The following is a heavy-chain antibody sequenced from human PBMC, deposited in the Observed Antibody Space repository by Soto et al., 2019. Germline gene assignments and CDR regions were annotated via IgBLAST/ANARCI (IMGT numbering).Heavy chain of an antibody. CDR2: IKADPDGGTT. Sequence: EVQLVESGGALVKPGGSLRLSCAASGFTFTYAWMSWVRQAPGKGLEWVGRIKADPDGGTTDYAAPVKGRFTLSRDDSKNTLYLQMNSLKSEDTAVYYCTTDGGFNFGYWFEPWGQGTLVTVSS. CDR3: TTDGGFNFGYWFEP. J-gene: IGHJ5*02. CDR1: GFTFTYAW. D-gene: IGHD5-18*01. V-gene: IGHV3-15*02.